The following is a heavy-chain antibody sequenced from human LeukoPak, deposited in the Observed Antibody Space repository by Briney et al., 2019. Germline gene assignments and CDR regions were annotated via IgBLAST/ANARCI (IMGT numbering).Heavy chain of an antibody. J-gene: IGHJ6*02. CDR1: GGSFSGYY. D-gene: IGHD3-10*01. V-gene: IGHV4-34*01. Sequence: SETLSLTCAVYGGSFSGYYWSWIRQPPGKGLEWIGEINHSGSTNYNPSLKSRVTISVDTSKNQFSLKLSSVTAADTAVYYCARSRGIGATMVRGVGRHHYGMDVWGQGTTVTVSS. CDR3: ARSRGIGATMVRGVGRHHYGMDV. CDR2: INHSGST.